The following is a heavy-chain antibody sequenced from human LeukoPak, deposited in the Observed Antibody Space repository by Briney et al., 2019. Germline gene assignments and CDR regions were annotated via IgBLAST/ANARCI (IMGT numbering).Heavy chain of an antibody. CDR1: GFTFSSYA. J-gene: IGHJ4*02. D-gene: IGHD3-9*01. V-gene: IGHV3-23*01. Sequence: GGSLRLSCAASGFTFSSYAMGWVRQAPGEGLEWVSAISGSGGSTYYADSVKGRFTISRDNSKNTLYLQVNSLRAEDTAVYYCAKGVRYFDWLFPTYYFDYWGQGTLVTVSS. CDR2: ISGSGGST. CDR3: AKGVRYFDWLFPTYYFDY.